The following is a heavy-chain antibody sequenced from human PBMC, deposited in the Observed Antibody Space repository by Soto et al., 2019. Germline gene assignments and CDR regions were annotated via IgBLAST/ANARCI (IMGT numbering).Heavy chain of an antibody. D-gene: IGHD2-15*01. V-gene: IGHV1-18*01. CDR1: GYTFTSYG. J-gene: IGHJ3*02. CDR2: ISAYNGNT. CDR3: ARYIVVGPGPGGFFDI. Sequence: ASVKVSCKASGYTFTSYGISWVRQAPGQGLEWMGWISAYNGNTNYAQKLQGRVTMTTDTSTSTAYMELRSLRPDDTAVYYCARYIVVGPGPGGFFDICGQGTMVTVSS.